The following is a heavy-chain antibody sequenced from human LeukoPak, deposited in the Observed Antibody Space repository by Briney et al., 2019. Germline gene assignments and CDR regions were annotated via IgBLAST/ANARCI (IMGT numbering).Heavy chain of an antibody. CDR2: IIPILGIA. CDR3: ARQSITGATESCWFDP. CDR1: GGTFSSYT. D-gene: IGHD1-7*01. V-gene: IGHV1-69*02. Sequence: SVKVSCKASGGTFSSYTISWVRQAPGQGLEWMGRIIPILGIANYAQKFQGRVTITADKSTSTAYMELSSLRSEDTAVYYCARQSITGATESCWFDPWGQGTLVTVSS. J-gene: IGHJ5*02.